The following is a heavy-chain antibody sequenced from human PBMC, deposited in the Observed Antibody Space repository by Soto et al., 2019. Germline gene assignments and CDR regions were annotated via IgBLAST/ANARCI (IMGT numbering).Heavy chain of an antibody. CDR3: ARPQNPSGWYHGGY. Sequence: EVQLVESGGGLVKPGGSLRLSCAASGFTLSSYSMSWVRQAPGKGLEWVSSISSSSRNIYYADSVEGRFTISRDNAKNALYLQMNSLGAEDTAVYYFARPQNPSGWYHGGYWGQGTLVTVSS. CDR2: ISSSSRNI. CDR1: GFTLSSYS. V-gene: IGHV3-21*01. J-gene: IGHJ4*02. D-gene: IGHD6-19*01.